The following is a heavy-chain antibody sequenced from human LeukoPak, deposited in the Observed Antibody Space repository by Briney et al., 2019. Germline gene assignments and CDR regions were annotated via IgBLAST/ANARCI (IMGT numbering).Heavy chain of an antibody. Sequence: GRSLRLSCEASGVSLSSFGMHWVRQAPGKGLEWVAAIWYDGYKKYYADSVRGRFTISRDMPKKTLYLEMNSLRVEDTATYYCAKEDYDSRGHLNGWGQGTLVTVSS. CDR2: IWYDGYKK. V-gene: IGHV3-33*03. J-gene: IGHJ4*02. CDR3: AKEDYDSRGHLNG. CDR1: GVSLSSFG. D-gene: IGHD3-22*01.